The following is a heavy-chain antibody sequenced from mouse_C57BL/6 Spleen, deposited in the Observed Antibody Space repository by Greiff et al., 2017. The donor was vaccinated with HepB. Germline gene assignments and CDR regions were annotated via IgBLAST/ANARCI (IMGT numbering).Heavy chain of an antibody. V-gene: IGHV5-17*01. D-gene: IGHD1-1*01. CDR3: AREYYGSSYDAMDY. Sequence: EVQRVESGGGLVKPGGSLKLSCAASGFTFSDYGMHWVRQSPEKGLEWVAYISSGSSTIYYADTVKGRITISRDNAKNTLFLQMTSLRSEDTAMYYCAREYYGSSYDAMDYWGQGTSVTVSS. CDR1: GFTFSDYG. J-gene: IGHJ4*01. CDR2: ISSGSSTI.